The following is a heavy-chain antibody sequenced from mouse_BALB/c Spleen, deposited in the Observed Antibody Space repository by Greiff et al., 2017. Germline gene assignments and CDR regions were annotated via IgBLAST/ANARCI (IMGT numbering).Heavy chain of an antibody. J-gene: IGHJ3*01. Sequence: QVQLKQSGAELAKPGASVKMSCKASGYTFTSYWMHWVKQRPGQGLEWIGYINPSTGYTEYNQKFKDKATLTADKSSSTAYMQLSSLTSEDSAVYYCVDGYDEVFAYWGQGTLVTVSA. CDR3: VDGYDEVFAY. V-gene: IGHV1-7*01. CDR1: GYTFTSYW. CDR2: INPSTGYT. D-gene: IGHD2-2*01.